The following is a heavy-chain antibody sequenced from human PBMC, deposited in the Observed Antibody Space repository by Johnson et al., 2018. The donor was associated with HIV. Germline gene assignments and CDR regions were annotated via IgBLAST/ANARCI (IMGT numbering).Heavy chain of an antibody. Sequence: QVQLVESGGGLIQPGGSLRLSCAASGFTVSSNYMSWVRQAPGKGLEWVAIVSYDGSNKYYPDSVKGRFTISRDKSKNTLYRQMDSLRAEDTAVYYWAKIRTSGTGDAFDIWCQWKMVTVSS. CDR1: GFTVSSNY. CDR2: VSYDGSNK. V-gene: IGHV3-30*18. J-gene: IGHJ3*02. D-gene: IGHD1-14*01. CDR3: AKIRTSGTGDAFDI.